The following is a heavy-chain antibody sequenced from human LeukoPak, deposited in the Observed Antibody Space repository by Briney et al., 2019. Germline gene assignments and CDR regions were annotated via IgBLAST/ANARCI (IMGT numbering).Heavy chain of an antibody. D-gene: IGHD2-15*01. V-gene: IGHV4-34*01. Sequence: SETLSLTCAVYGGSFSGYYWSWIRQPPGKGLEWIGEVYHSGLTNYSPSLKSRVTMSIDKSKNIFSLNLTSVTAADTALYYCARGYCTGGNCYSFGYWGQGTLVIVSS. CDR1: GGSFSGYY. J-gene: IGHJ4*02. CDR2: VYHSGLT. CDR3: ARGYCTGGNCYSFGY.